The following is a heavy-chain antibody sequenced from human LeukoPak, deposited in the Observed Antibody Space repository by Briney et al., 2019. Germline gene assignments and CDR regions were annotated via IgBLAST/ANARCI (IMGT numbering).Heavy chain of an antibody. V-gene: IGHV4-59*01. CDR1: GGSISSYY. Sequence: SETLSLTCTVSGGSISSYYWSWIRQPPGKGLEWIGYIYYSGSTNYNPSLKGRVTISVDTSKNQFSLKLSSVTAADTAVYYCARVVNYYYDSSGYAAFDIWGQGTMVTVSS. CDR2: IYYSGST. J-gene: IGHJ3*02. D-gene: IGHD3-22*01. CDR3: ARVVNYYYDSSGYAAFDI.